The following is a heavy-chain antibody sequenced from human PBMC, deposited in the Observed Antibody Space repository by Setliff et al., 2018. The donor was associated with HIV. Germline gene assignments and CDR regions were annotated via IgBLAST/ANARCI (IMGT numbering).Heavy chain of an antibody. Sequence: ASVKVSCKPSGYTFSNYDINWVRQVAGQGLEWMGWMNPDSRNTGYAQRFEGRVTLTWDTSISTAYLELNHLKSDDTAVYYCARARTDYYDRRRRSHYYIDVWARGATVTVSS. CDR2: MNPDSRNT. V-gene: IGHV1-8*02. CDR1: GYTFSNYD. CDR3: ARARTDYYDRRRRSHYYIDV. J-gene: IGHJ6*03. D-gene: IGHD3-22*01.